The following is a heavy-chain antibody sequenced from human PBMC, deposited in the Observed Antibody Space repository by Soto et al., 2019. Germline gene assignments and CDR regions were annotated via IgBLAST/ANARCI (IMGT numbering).Heavy chain of an antibody. Sequence: ASVKVSCKASGYTFTSYYMHWVRQAPGQGLEWMGIINPSGGSTSYAQKFQGRVTMTRDTSTSTAYMELRSLRSDDTAVYYCAREGYYDSSGYYNYYGMDVWGQGTTVTVSS. CDR1: GYTFTSYY. V-gene: IGHV1-46*01. CDR3: AREGYYDSSGYYNYYGMDV. D-gene: IGHD3-22*01. J-gene: IGHJ6*02. CDR2: INPSGGST.